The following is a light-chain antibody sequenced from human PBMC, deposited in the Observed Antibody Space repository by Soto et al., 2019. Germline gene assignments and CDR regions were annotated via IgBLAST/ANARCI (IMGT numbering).Light chain of an antibody. Sequence: QSVLTQPPSVSGAPGQRVTISCTGSSSNIGAGYDVHWYQQLPGTAPKLLIYGNSNRPSGVPDRFSGSKSGTSASLAITGLQAEDEADYYCQSYDSSQSVYLVFGGGTKLTVL. V-gene: IGLV1-40*01. CDR2: GNS. CDR1: SSNIGAGYD. CDR3: QSYDSSQSVYLV. J-gene: IGLJ2*01.